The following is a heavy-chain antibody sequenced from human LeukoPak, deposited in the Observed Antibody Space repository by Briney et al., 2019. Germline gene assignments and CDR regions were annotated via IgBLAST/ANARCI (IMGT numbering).Heavy chain of an antibody. CDR1: EITFSSSS. CDR3: ARGPLRFLEWFVGAWGLDY. V-gene: IGHV3-48*01. D-gene: IGHD3-3*01. Sequence: GGSLRLSCAVSEITFSSSSMNWVRQAPGKGLEWVSYISSGGSAIYLADSVKGRFTISRDNAENSLYLQMNSLRAEDTAVYYCARGPLRFLEWFVGAWGLDYWGQGTLVTVSS. CDR2: ISSGGSAI. J-gene: IGHJ4*02.